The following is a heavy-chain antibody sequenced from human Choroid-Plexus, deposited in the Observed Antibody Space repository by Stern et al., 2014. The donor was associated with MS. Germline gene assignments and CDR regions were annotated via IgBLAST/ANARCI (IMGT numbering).Heavy chain of an antibody. J-gene: IGHJ4*02. CDR3: AKDRQWSTYFFDY. D-gene: IGHD2-15*01. Sequence: DQLVESGGGVAQPGRPLILSCAASGFTFSNFGMHWVRQAPGKGLEWVALISYDGSDKYYADSVKGRFTIFRDNSKNTLYMHMNSLRAEDKAVYYCAKDRQWSTYFFDYWGQGSLVTVSS. CDR1: GFTFSNFG. CDR2: ISYDGSDK. V-gene: IGHV3-30*18.